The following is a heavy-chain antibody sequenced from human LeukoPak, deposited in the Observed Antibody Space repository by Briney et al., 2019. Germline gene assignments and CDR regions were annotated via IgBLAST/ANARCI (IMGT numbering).Heavy chain of an antibody. CDR3: ARVSGGSGWYYFDY. J-gene: IGHJ4*02. Sequence: GGSLRLSRAASGFTFSSYSMNWVRQAPGRGLEWVSSISTSSSYIYYADSMKGRFTISRDNAKNSLYLQMNSLRAEDTAVYYCARVSGGSGWYYFDYWGQGTLVTVSS. CDR2: ISTSSSYI. D-gene: IGHD6-19*01. CDR1: GFTFSSYS. V-gene: IGHV3-21*01.